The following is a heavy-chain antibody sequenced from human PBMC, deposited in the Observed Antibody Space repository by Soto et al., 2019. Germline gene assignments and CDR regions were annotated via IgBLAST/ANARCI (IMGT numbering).Heavy chain of an antibody. CDR3: ARDQFYGAHYYYGMDV. Sequence: SVKVSCKASGYTFTSYGISWVRQAPGQGLEWMGWISPNFGKTNYARKFQGRVTMTADESTSTAYMELSSLRSEDTAVYYCARDQFYGAHYYYGMDVWGQGTTVTVSS. D-gene: IGHD4-17*01. CDR1: GYTFTSYG. CDR2: ISPNFGKT. J-gene: IGHJ6*02. V-gene: IGHV1-69*13.